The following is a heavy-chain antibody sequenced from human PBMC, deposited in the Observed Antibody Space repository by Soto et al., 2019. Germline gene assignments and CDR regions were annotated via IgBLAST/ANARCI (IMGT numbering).Heavy chain of an antibody. CDR1: GYSFSGYG. CDR3: ARGSRSWSLGTGADYGMDV. D-gene: IGHD7-27*01. Sequence: QVQLVQSGAEVKQPGASVKVSCKASGYSFSGYGIHWVRQAPGQRPEWMGWISAGNGITKFSQQFQGRVAAIRDIAASTAYMELSSLTSEDTAVDYCARGSRSWSLGTGADYGMDVLGQGTTVFVSS. V-gene: IGHV1-3*01. CDR2: ISAGNGIT. J-gene: IGHJ6*02.